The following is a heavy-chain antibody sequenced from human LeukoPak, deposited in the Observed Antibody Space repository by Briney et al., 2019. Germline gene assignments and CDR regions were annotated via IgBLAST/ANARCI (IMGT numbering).Heavy chain of an antibody. D-gene: IGHD3-9*01. J-gene: IGHJ4*02. CDR2: INPDGSDA. V-gene: IGHV3-74*01. CDR3: ARDLRDADH. Sequence: GGSLRLSCAASGFTFSYYWMHWVRQGPGKGLVWVSRINPDGSDADYADSVKGRFTISRDNARNTVYLQMNSLSVEDAAVCFCARDLRDADHWGQGTLVSVSS. CDR1: GFTFSYYW.